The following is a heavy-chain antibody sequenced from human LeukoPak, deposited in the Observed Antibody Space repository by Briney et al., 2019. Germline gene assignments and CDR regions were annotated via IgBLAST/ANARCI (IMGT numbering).Heavy chain of an antibody. Sequence: GGSLRLSCAASGFIFDSYNMNWVRQPPGKGLQWVSYISSSSNIIYYADSVKGRFTISRDNAKNSLFLQMNSLRAEDTAVYYCARDFAREFTIDYWGQGTLVTVSS. CDR1: GFIFDSYN. CDR2: ISSSSNII. J-gene: IGHJ4*02. V-gene: IGHV3-48*01. D-gene: IGHD3-10*01. CDR3: ARDFAREFTIDY.